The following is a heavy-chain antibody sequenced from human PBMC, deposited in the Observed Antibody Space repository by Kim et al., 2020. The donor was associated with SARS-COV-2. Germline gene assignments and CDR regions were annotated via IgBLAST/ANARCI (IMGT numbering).Heavy chain of an antibody. CDR3: ARDRYSSSWFDY. CDR2: IYYSGST. CDR1: GGSVSSGSYY. D-gene: IGHD6-13*01. V-gene: IGHV4-61*01. Sequence: SEILSLTCTVSGGSVSSGSYYWSWIRQPPGKGLEWIGYIYYSGSTNYNPSLKSRVTISVDTSKNQFSLKLSSVTAADTAVYYCARDRYSSSWFDYWGQGTLVTVSS. J-gene: IGHJ4*02.